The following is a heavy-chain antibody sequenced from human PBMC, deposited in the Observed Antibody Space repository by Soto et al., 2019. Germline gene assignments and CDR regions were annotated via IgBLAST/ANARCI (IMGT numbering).Heavy chain of an antibody. D-gene: IGHD3-22*01. Sequence: QVQLVQSGAEVKKPGSSVKVSCKASGGTFSSYAISWVRQAPGQGLEWMGGIIPIFGTANYAQKFHGRVTITADEYTSTAYMELRSLRSEDTAVYYCASNYESSGYYQYYFDYWGQGTLVTVSS. CDR2: IIPIFGTA. CDR3: ASNYESSGYYQYYFDY. V-gene: IGHV1-69*01. J-gene: IGHJ4*02. CDR1: GGTFSSYA.